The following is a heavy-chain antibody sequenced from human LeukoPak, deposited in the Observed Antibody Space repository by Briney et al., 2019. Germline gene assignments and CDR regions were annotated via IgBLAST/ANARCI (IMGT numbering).Heavy chain of an antibody. CDR1: GGSISYYY. D-gene: IGHD4-17*01. CDR2: LYTSGST. V-gene: IGHV4-4*07. Sequence: KTSETLSLTCFVTGGSISYYYWSWIRQPAGKGLEWIGRLYTSGSTAYNPSLKSRVTMSVDTSKNQFTLKLRSVTAADTAVYYCARGTVTTLFDCWGQGTLVTVSS. J-gene: IGHJ4*02. CDR3: ARGTVTTLFDC.